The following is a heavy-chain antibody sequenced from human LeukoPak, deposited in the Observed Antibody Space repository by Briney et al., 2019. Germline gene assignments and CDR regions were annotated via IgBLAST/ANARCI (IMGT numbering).Heavy chain of an antibody. CDR1: GGSISSYY. Sequence: PSETLSLTCTVSGGSISSYYWSWIRQPAGKGLEWIVRIYTSGSTNYNPSLKSRVTMSVDTSKNQFSLKLSSVTAADTAVYYCARDQPDYYDSSGYNWFDPWGQGTLVTVSS. J-gene: IGHJ5*02. D-gene: IGHD3-22*01. CDR3: ARDQPDYYDSSGYNWFDP. CDR2: IYTSGST. V-gene: IGHV4-4*07.